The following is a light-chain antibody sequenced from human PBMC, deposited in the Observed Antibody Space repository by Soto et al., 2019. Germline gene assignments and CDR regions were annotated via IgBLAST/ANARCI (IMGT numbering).Light chain of an antibody. CDR3: QQRSNWPRT. Sequence: DIQMTQSPSSLSASVGYRVSIACRAIQGISSYLNWYQQKPGKAPKLLIYASSSLQGGVPSRFSGSGSGTDFTLTISSLEPEDFAVYYCQQRSNWPRTFGQGTRLEI. J-gene: IGKJ5*01. CDR1: QGISSY. V-gene: IGKV1-39*01. CDR2: ASS.